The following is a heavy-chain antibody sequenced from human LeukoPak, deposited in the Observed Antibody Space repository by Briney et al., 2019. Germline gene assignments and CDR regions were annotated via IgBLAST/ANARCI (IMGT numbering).Heavy chain of an antibody. CDR1: GYSISSGYY. J-gene: IGHJ4*02. CDR3: ANSVAAAAQFDY. D-gene: IGHD6-13*01. V-gene: IGHV4-38-2*01. CDR2: IYYSGST. Sequence: SSETLSLTCAVSGYSISSGYYWGWIRQPPGKGLEWIGSIYYSGSTYYNPSLKSRVTISVDTSKNQFSLKLSSVTAADTAVYYCANSVAAAAQFDYWGQGTLVTVSS.